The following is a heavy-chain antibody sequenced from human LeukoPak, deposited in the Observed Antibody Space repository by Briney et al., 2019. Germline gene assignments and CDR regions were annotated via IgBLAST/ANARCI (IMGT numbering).Heavy chain of an antibody. J-gene: IGHJ4*02. V-gene: IGHV4-38-2*02. CDR2: IYHSGST. Sequence: PSETLSLTCTISGYSISSGYYWGWIRQPPGKGLEWIGSIYHSGSTYYNPSLKGRVTISLDTSENQFSLKLSSVTAADTAVYYCARDLYSSGWGYFDYWGQGTLVTVSS. CDR1: GYSISSGYY. CDR3: ARDLYSSGWGYFDY. D-gene: IGHD6-19*01.